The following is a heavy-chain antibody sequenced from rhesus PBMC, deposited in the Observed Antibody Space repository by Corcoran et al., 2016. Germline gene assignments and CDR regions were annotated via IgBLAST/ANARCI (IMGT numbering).Heavy chain of an antibody. J-gene: IGHJ4*01. CDR1: GFPFCAFE. CDR2: IGGDSSYT. V-gene: IGHV3-115*02. Sequence: EVQLAESGGGLVQPGGSLRLSCAASGFPFCAFEWHRVRQAPGKGLESVSVIGGDSSYTHYADSVKGRFTVSRDNAKNSLSLQMNSLRAEDTAVYYCARSWDYWGQGVLVTVSS. CDR3: ARSWDY.